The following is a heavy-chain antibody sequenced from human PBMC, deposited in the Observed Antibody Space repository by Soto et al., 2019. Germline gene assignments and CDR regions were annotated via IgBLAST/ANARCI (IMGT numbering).Heavy chain of an antibody. CDR3: AREGSCSSNRRSAYFDY. D-gene: IGHD2-2*01. Sequence: ASVKVSCKAAGYTFTGYDRHWVRQAPGQGLEWMGWINPNSGGTNYAQKFQGWVTMTRDTSISTAYMELSRLRSDDTAVYYCAREGSCSSNRRSAYFDYWGQGTLLTLAS. CDR2: INPNSGGT. V-gene: IGHV1-2*04. CDR1: GYTFTGYD. J-gene: IGHJ4*02.